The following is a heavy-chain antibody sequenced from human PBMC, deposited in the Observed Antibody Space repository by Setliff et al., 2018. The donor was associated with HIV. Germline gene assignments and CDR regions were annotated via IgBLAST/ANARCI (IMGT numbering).Heavy chain of an antibody. CDR1: GGTLNTYG. CDR3: ATEGAGGSYQRASALDV. Sequence: SVKVSCKASGGTLNTYGISWVRQAPGQGLEWMGGIIPMFGIEKYAQKFQGRVKITADESTTTAYMELSSLRSEDTAVYYCATEGAGGSYQRASALDVWGQGTMVTVSS. D-gene: IGHD1-26*01. V-gene: IGHV1-69*13. J-gene: IGHJ3*01. CDR2: IIPMFGIE.